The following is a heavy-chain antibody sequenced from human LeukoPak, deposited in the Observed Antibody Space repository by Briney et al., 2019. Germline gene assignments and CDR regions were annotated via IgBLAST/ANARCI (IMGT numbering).Heavy chain of an antibody. J-gene: IGHJ4*02. CDR1: GFSVSSGYY. CDR2: SHRSGTT. CDR3: AREAERRIVN. Sequence: KSSETLSLTCVVSGFSVSSGYYWGWLRQPPGRGLEWIVNSHRSGTTFYNSSLKSRVAMSIDTSKNQFSLKLVSVTAADTAVYYCAREAERRIVNWGQGTLVTVSS. V-gene: IGHV4-38-2*02. D-gene: IGHD1-1*01.